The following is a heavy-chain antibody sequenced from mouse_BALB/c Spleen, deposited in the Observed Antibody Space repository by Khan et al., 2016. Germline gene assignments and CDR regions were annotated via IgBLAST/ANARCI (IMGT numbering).Heavy chain of an antibody. CDR1: GYAFSSYW. J-gene: IGHJ3*01. D-gene: IGHD2-14*01. CDR2: IYPGDGAT. V-gene: IGHV1-80*01. Sequence: QVQLQQPGAELVRPGSSVKISCKASGYAFSSYWMNWVKRRPGQGLEWIGQIYPGDGATHYNGKFKGKATLTADKSYSTSYMQLSRLTAEDSAVYFCAGGTPFAYWGQGTLVTVSA. CDR3: AGGTPFAY.